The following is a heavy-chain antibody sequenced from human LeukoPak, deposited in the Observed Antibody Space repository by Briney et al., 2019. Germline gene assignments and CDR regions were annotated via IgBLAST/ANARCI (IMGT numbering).Heavy chain of an antibody. J-gene: IGHJ4*02. CDR1: GFTFSSCA. V-gene: IGHV3-23*01. Sequence: GGSLRLSCTASGFTFSSCAISCVRQAPGKGLEWVSTISGSGSNTYYADSVKGRFTISRDNSKNALYLQMHSLRADDTAVYFCAKTPRGYSYVPAYWGQGTLVTVSS. CDR2: ISGSGSNT. D-gene: IGHD5-18*01. CDR3: AKTPRGYSYVPAY.